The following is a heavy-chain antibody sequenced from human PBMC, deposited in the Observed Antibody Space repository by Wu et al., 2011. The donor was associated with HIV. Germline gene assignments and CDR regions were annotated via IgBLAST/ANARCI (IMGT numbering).Heavy chain of an antibody. CDR2: MNPKSGDT. V-gene: IGHV1-2*02. CDR1: GYTFSSYD. D-gene: IGHD6-6*01. CDR3: ARDPYSSSFYYYYFMDV. Sequence: QVQLVQSGAEVKKPGASVKVSCKASGYTFSSYDINWVRQASGQGLEWMGWMNPKSGDTNYPQKFQGRVTLTRDTSISTAYMELSRLRSDDTAVYYCARDPYSSSFYYYYFMDVWGKGTTVTVSS. J-gene: IGHJ6*03.